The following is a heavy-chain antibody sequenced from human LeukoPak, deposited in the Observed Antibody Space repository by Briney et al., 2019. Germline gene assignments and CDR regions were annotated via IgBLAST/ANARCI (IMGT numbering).Heavy chain of an antibody. J-gene: IGHJ5*02. CDR2: IRSKGYGGTT. CDR3: ARGASGGA. V-gene: IGHV3-49*04. CDR1: GLTLGDHG. Sequence: GGSLRLSCTASGLTLGDHGINWVREAPGKGLEWVSFIRSKGYGGTTEYAASVKGRFTISRDDSKSIAYLQMNSPKTEDTAVYYCARGASGGAWGQGTLVTVSS. D-gene: IGHD3-16*01.